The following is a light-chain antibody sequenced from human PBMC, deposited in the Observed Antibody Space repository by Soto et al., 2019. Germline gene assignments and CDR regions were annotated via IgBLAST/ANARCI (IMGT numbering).Light chain of an antibody. CDR1: QNVASSY. CDR2: GSS. V-gene: IGKV3-20*01. J-gene: IGKJ1*01. CDR3: QQYGSSPRT. Sequence: VLTQSPGTLSLSPGERATLSCRASQNVASSYLAWYQQKPGQAPRLLIYGSSIRGAGIPDRFSGSGSGTDFTLTISRLDPEDFAVYFCQQYGSSPRTFGQGTKVDIK.